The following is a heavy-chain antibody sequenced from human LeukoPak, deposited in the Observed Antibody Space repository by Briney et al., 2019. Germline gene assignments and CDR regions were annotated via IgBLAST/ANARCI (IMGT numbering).Heavy chain of an antibody. V-gene: IGHV4-34*01. CDR3: ARGPPWYSSPGQFDY. J-gene: IGHJ4*02. CDR2: INHSGST. D-gene: IGHD6-13*01. CDR1: GGSFSGYY. Sequence: PSETLSLTCAVYGGSFSGYYWSWIRQPPGKGLEWIGEINHSGSTNYNPSLKSRVTISVDTSKNQFSLKLGSVTAADTAVYYCARGPPWYSSPGQFDYWGQGTLVTVSS.